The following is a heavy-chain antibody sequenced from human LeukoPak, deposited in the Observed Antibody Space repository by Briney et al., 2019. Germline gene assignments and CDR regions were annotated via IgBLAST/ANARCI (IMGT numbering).Heavy chain of an antibody. J-gene: IGHJ2*01. CDR2: INVHKGNT. Sequence: GASVKVSCKDSGNIFNTYGFSWVRQAPGQGLEWIGWINVHKGNTNYAQKLQGRVTMTTDTSTSTAYMELRSLRSDDTAVYYCARSAAGTGIYWYFDLWGRGTLVTVSS. V-gene: IGHV1-18*01. CDR3: ARSAAGTGIYWYFDL. D-gene: IGHD6-13*01. CDR1: GNIFNTYG.